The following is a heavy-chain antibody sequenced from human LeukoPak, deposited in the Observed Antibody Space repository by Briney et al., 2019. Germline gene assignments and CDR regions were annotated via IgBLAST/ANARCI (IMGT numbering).Heavy chain of an antibody. CDR2: ISYDGSNK. D-gene: IGHD3-16*02. CDR1: GFTFSSYG. V-gene: IGHV3-30*18. J-gene: IGHJ4*02. Sequence: GGSLRLSCAASGFTFSSYGMHWVRQAPGKGLEWVAVISYDGSNKYYADSVKGRFTTSRDDSKNTLYLQMNSLRAEDTAVYYCAKNNPVWGSYRSLDYWGQGTLVTVSS. CDR3: AKNNPVWGSYRSLDY.